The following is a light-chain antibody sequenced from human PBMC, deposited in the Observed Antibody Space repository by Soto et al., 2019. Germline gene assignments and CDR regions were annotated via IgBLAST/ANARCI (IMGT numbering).Light chain of an antibody. J-gene: IGKJ5*01. Sequence: DIQMTQSPATLSASVGDRVTITCRASQGISRWLTWYQQKPGKAPKLLIYAASSLESGVPSRFSGSGSGTECTLTIGGLQHHDFAAYFGQHFNIYPITFGQGTRLEIK. CDR3: QHFNIYPIT. V-gene: IGKV1-5*01. CDR2: AAS. CDR1: QGISRW.